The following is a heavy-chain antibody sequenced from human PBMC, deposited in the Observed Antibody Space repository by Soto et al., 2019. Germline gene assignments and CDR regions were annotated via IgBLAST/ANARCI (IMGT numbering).Heavy chain of an antibody. Sequence: PGWSLRLSCAASGFTFDDYAMHWVRQAPGKGLEWVSGISWNSGSIGYADSVKGRFTISRDNAKNSLYLQMNSLRAEDTALYYCAKDIQRQFINWFDPWGQGTLVTVSS. V-gene: IGHV3-9*01. CDR1: GFTFDDYA. CDR2: ISWNSGSI. D-gene: IGHD2-2*01. CDR3: AKDIQRQFINWFDP. J-gene: IGHJ5*02.